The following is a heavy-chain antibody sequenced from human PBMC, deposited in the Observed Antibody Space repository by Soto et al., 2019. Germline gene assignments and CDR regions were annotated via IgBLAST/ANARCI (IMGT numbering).Heavy chain of an antibody. CDR3: AKDMTAYYTDSDY. CDR2: ISYHGSNI. V-gene: IGHV3-30*18. D-gene: IGHD3-9*01. CDR1: GFTFSSFG. Sequence: QVHLVESGGGVVQPGRSLRLSCAASGFTFSSFGMHWVRQAPGKGLVWVAVISYHGSNIYYADYVKGRFTISRDNSKNTLYLQMNSLRAEDTAVYYCAKDMTAYYTDSDYWGQGTLVTVSS. J-gene: IGHJ4*02.